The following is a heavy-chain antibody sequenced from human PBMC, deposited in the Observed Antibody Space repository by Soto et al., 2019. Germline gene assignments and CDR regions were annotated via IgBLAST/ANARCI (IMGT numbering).Heavy chain of an antibody. CDR2: IYPGDSDT. D-gene: IGHD3-9*01. V-gene: IGHV5-51*01. CDR3: ARGVHDILTGYYPYNWFDP. CDR1: GYSFTSYW. Sequence: PGESLKISCKGSGYSFTSYWIGWVRQMPGKGLEWMGIIYPGDSDTRYSPSFQGQVTISADKSISTAYLQWSSLKASDTAMYYWARGVHDILTGYYPYNWFDPWGQGTLVTAPQ. J-gene: IGHJ5*02.